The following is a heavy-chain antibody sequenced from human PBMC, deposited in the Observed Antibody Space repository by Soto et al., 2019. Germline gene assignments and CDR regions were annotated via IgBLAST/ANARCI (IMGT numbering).Heavy chain of an antibody. CDR1: GFIFGAYA. D-gene: IGHD5-12*01. J-gene: IGHJ4*02. V-gene: IGHV3-23*01. CDR3: AKAQWLLGGDYFDS. CDR2: ISDTVGIT. Sequence: EVQLLESGGGLVQPGGSLRLSCEASGFIFGAYAMAWVRQAPGKGLEWVASISDTVGITYYADSVKGRFTISRDKSKHTLFLQMNSLRVDDTAVYYCAKAQWLLGGDYFDSWGQGTLVTVSS.